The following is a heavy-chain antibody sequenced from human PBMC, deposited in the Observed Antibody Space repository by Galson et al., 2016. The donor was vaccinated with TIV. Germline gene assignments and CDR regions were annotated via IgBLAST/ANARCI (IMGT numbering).Heavy chain of an antibody. V-gene: IGHV3-23*01. D-gene: IGHD1-26*01. CDR1: GFTFSTYA. CDR2: ISTSGGTT. Sequence: RLSCAASGFTFSTYAMSWVRQAPGKGLEWVSLISTSGGTTYYPDSVKGRFTISRNNSMDTLYLQMNSLRAEDTAVYYCAKKVSGSNYPFDSWGQGTLVTVSS. CDR3: AKKVSGSNYPFDS. J-gene: IGHJ4*02.